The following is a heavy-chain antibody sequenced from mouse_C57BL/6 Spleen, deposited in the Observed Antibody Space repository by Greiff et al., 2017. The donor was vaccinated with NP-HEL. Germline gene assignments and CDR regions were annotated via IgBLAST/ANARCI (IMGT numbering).Heavy chain of an antibody. CDR2: INPSSGYT. CDR3: AREILITTVVGGYFDV. J-gene: IGHJ1*03. D-gene: IGHD1-1*01. V-gene: IGHV1-4*01. CDR1: GYTFTSYT. Sequence: QVQLQQSGAELARPGASVKMSCKASGYTFTSYTMHWVKQRPGQGLEWIGYINPSSGYTKYNQKFKDKATLTADKSSSTAYMQLSSLTSEDSAVYYCAREILITTVVGGYFDVWGTGTTVTVSS.